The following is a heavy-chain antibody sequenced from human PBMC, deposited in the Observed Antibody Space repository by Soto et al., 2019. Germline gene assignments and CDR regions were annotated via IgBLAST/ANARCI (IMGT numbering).Heavy chain of an antibody. D-gene: IGHD6-19*01. Sequence: GGSLRLSCAASGFTYSTYTMHWVRQAPGKGLEWVAVISYDGNNKFYADSVKGRFTISRDSTKQTLYLQMNSLRPDDTAMYYCAGHGGQWLNWFDPWGQGILVTVSS. CDR2: ISYDGNNK. V-gene: IGHV3-30-3*01. CDR1: GFTYSTYT. CDR3: AGHGGQWLNWFDP. J-gene: IGHJ5*02.